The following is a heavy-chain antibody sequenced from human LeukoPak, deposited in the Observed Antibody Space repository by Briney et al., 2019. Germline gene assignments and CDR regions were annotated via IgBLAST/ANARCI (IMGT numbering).Heavy chain of an antibody. CDR3: ARASYGGNSYFDY. J-gene: IGHJ4*02. CDR1: GGSISSSSYY. D-gene: IGHD4-23*01. V-gene: IGHV4-39*07. Sequence: SETLSPTCTVSGGSISSSSYYWGWIRQPPGKGLEWIGSIYYSGSTYYNPSLKSRVTISVDTSKNQFSLKLSSVTAADTAVYYCARASYGGNSYFDYWGQGTLVTVSS. CDR2: IYYSGST.